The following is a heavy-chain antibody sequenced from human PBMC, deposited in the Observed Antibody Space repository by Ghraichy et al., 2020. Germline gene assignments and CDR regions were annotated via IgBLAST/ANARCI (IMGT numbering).Heavy chain of an antibody. Sequence: GGSLRLSCTASGFTFSNYAMSWVRQAPGKGLEYVSAIIGNGGSTYYADSVKGRFTISRDNSKNTLYLQMNSLGAEDTALYYCAKESLYGSGAYDAYDLDYWGQGTLVTVSS. CDR1: GFTFSNYA. CDR2: IIGNGGST. V-gene: IGHV3-23*01. CDR3: AKESLYGSGAYDAYDLDY. J-gene: IGHJ4*02. D-gene: IGHD3-10*01.